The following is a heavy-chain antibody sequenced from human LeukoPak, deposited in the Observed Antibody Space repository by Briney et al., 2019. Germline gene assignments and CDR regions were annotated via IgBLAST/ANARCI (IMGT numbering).Heavy chain of an antibody. J-gene: IGHJ4*02. CDR2: IDWDDDK. V-gene: IGHV2-70*11. CDR3: ARTATANPAQIDY. Sequence: SGAPLVNPTQPLTLPCTFSGLPLRTSAMSGSWIGQPPGKALEWFARIDWDDDKYYSTSLKTRLAISKDTSKNQVVLTMTNMDPVDTAAYYCARTATANPAQIDYWGQGTLVTVSS. D-gene: IGHD5-18*01. CDR1: GLPLRTSAMS.